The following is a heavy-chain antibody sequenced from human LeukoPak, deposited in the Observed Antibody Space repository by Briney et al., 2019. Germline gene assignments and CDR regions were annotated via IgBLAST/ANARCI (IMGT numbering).Heavy chain of an antibody. CDR2: INPNSGGT. V-gene: IGHV1-2*02. J-gene: IGHJ5*02. CDR1: GYTFTGYY. Sequence: ASVKVSCKASGYTFTGYYMHWVRQAPGQGLEWMGWINPNSGGTNYAQKFQGRVTMTRDTSISTAYMELSRLRSDDTAVYYCARTHSSSWYWFDPRGQGTLVTVSS. CDR3: ARTHSSSWYWFDP. D-gene: IGHD6-13*01.